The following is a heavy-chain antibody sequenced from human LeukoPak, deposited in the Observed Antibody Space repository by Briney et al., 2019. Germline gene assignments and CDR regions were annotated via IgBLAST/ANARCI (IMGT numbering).Heavy chain of an antibody. D-gene: IGHD6-19*01. CDR1: GVTFNRNA. V-gene: IGHV3-23*01. Sequence: GRSLRLSCAASGVTFNRNAISWVRQAPGKGLEWVSTSGGSCDKTFYADSVKGRCTTFRDNSKNMLHLQMSSLTGEDTALYYCVRRGDASSGWGDHDYWGQGALVTVSS. CDR3: VRRGDASSGWGDHDY. J-gene: IGHJ4*02. CDR2: SGGSCDKT.